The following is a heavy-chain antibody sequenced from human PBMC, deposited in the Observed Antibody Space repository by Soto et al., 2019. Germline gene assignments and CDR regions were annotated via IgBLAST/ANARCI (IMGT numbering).Heavy chain of an antibody. CDR1: GDSISSSVW. CDR3: ARKAWVRFDY. V-gene: IGHV4-4*02. CDR2: VFHTGDT. D-gene: IGHD7-27*01. J-gene: IGHJ4*02. Sequence: SETLSLTCAVSGDSISSSVWWTWVRQPPGKGLEWIGEVFHTGDTYFNPSLRSRVAMSVDKSTNEFSLKVTPVTAADTATYYCARKAWVRFDYWGQGALVTVSS.